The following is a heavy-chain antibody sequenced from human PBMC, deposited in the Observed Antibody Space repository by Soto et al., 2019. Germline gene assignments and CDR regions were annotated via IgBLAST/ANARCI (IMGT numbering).Heavy chain of an antibody. V-gene: IGHV3-15*07. CDR3: TTLDGDYPASAWYYYYVMDV. CDR2: IKSKTDGGTT. D-gene: IGHD4-17*01. Sequence: EVQLVESGGGLVKPGGSLRLSCAASGFTFSNAWMNWVRQAPGKGLEWVGRIKSKTDGGTTDYAAPVKGRFTISRDNSKNTLYLQMNSLKTEHTAVYYCTTLDGDYPASAWYYYYVMDVWGQGTTVTVSS. J-gene: IGHJ6*02. CDR1: GFTFSNAW.